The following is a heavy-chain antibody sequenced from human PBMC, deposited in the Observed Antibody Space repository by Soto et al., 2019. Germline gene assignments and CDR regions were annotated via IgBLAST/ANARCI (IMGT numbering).Heavy chain of an antibody. J-gene: IGHJ4*02. CDR3: AKGRSRSTRLTPRVDF. D-gene: IGHD1-26*01. CDR1: GFTFNNYA. V-gene: IGHV3-23*01. Sequence: EVQLLESGGGLVQPGGSLRLSCAASGFTFNNYAMTWVRQAPGKGLEWVSAISGGGDTTSYADSVKGRFTVSRDGSKNPRYLQMSSLTTEDTAPYYCAKGRSRSTRLTPRVDFWGQGTLVTVS. CDR2: ISGGGDTT.